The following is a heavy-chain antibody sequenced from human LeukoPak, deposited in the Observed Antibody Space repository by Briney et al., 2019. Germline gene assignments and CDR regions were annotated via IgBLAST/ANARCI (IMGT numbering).Heavy chain of an antibody. J-gene: IGHJ4*02. D-gene: IGHD3-3*01. Sequence: PSETLSLTCAVYGGSFSGYYWSWIRQPPGKGLEWIGEINHSGGTNYNPSLKSRVTISVDASKNQFSLKLSSVTAADTAVYYCARGPWYDFWSGYWDLFDYWGQGTLVTVSS. CDR1: GGSFSGYY. V-gene: IGHV4-34*01. CDR3: ARGPWYDFWSGYWDLFDY. CDR2: INHSGGT.